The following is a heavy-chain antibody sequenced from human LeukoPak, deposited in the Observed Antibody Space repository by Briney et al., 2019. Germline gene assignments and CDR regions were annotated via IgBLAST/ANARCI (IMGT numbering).Heavy chain of an antibody. D-gene: IGHD1-1*01. V-gene: IGHV3-21*01. CDR1: GFTFSDYS. CDR3: ARGGSGNWNAPFDY. CDR2: ISSSTSSI. J-gene: IGHJ4*02. Sequence: GGSLRLSCAASGFTFSDYSMNWVRQAPGKGLGWVSSISSSTSSICYADSVKGRFTISRDNAKNSLYLQMNSLRTEDTAVYYCARGGSGNWNAPFDYWGQGTLVTVSS.